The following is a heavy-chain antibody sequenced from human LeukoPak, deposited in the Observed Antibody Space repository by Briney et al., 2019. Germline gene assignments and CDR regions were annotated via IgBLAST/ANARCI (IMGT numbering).Heavy chain of an antibody. CDR1: GFTFSSYA. Sequence: GGSLRLSCAASGFTFSSYAMSWVRQAPGKGLEWVSAISGSGGSTYYADSVKGRFTISRDNSKNTVYLQMNSLRVGDTALYYCAKPMGLGMPCDSWGQGTLVTVSS. J-gene: IGHJ4*02. V-gene: IGHV3-23*01. CDR3: AKPMGLGMPCDS. D-gene: IGHD7-27*01. CDR2: ISGSGGST.